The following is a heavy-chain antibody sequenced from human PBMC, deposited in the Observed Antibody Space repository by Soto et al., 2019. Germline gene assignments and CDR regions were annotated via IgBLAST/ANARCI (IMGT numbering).Heavy chain of an antibody. D-gene: IGHD7-27*01. CDR1: GGSVSSDY. Sequence: TSETLSLTCTVSGGSVSSDYWTWIRQPPGKGLEWIGEINHSGSTNYNPSLKSRVTISVDTSKNQFSLKLSSVTAADTAVYYCARSGLSYMDVWGKGTTVTAP. J-gene: IGHJ6*03. V-gene: IGHV4-34*01. CDR2: INHSGST. CDR3: ARSGLSYMDV.